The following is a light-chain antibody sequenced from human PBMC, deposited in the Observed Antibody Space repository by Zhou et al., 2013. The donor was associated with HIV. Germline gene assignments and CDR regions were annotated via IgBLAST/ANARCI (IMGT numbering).Light chain of an antibody. CDR1: QGISKW. CDR3: QQYYSYPPT. J-gene: IGKJ1*01. V-gene: IGKV1-12*01. CDR2: GAS. Sequence: DIQMTQSPSSVSASVGDRITITCRASQGISKWLAWYQQKPGKAPNLLIYGASTLQSGVPSRFSGSGSGTDFTLTVSCLQSEDFATYFCQQYYSYPPTFGQGT.